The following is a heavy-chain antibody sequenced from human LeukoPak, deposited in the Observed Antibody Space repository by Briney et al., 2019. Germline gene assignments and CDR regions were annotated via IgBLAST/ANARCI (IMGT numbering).Heavy chain of an antibody. Sequence: SETLSLTCTVSGDSISSSYYYWGWIRQPPGKGLEWIGSIYHGGNTYYNSSLKSRVTISVDTSKNQFSLKLSSVTAADTAVYYCARLSDYWGQGTLVTVSS. V-gene: IGHV4-39*01. CDR3: ARLSDY. J-gene: IGHJ4*02. CDR2: IYHGGNT. CDR1: GDSISSSYYY.